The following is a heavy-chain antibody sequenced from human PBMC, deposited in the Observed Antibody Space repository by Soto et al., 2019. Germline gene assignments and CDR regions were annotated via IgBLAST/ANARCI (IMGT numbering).Heavy chain of an antibody. CDR2: MWYDGSNK. Sequence: QVQLVESGGGVVQPGRSLRLSCSASGFSCSNCNMHWVRQAPGKGLEWVGVMWYDGSNKYYADSVKGRFTIARDNFKNTLYLQMNSLRADDTAVYYCERDSIMTVTVAESYWYFDLWGRGTLVTVSS. CDR1: GFSCSNCN. D-gene: IGHD3-16*01. J-gene: IGHJ2*01. CDR3: ERDSIMTVTVAESYWYFDL. V-gene: IGHV3-33*01.